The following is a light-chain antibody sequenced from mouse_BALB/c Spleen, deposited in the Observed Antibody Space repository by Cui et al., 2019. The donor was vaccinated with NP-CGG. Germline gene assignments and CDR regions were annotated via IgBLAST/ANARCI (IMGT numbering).Light chain of an antibody. Sequence: QIVLTQSPAILSASPGEKVTMTCSANSSVNYIYRYQQKPGSSPKPWIYGTSNLASGVPARFSGSGSGTSYSLTISSMEAEDAATYYCQQYHSYPLTFGAGTKLEL. J-gene: IGKJ5*01. CDR1: SSVNY. CDR2: GTS. CDR3: QQYHSYPLT. V-gene: IGKV4-61*01.